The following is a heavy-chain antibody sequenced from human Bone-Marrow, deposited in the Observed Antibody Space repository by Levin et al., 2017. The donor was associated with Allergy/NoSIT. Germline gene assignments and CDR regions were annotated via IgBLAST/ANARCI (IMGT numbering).Heavy chain of an antibody. J-gene: IGHJ4*02. Sequence: GESLKISCAASGFTFSSYAMSWVRQAPGKGLEWVSAISGSGGSTYYADSVKGRFTISRDNSKNTLYLQMNSLRAEDTAVYYCAKDSSGRVATTFLYWGQGTLVTVSS. CDR2: ISGSGGST. V-gene: IGHV3-23*01. D-gene: IGHD1-1*01. CDR1: GFTFSSYA. CDR3: AKDSSGRVATTFLY.